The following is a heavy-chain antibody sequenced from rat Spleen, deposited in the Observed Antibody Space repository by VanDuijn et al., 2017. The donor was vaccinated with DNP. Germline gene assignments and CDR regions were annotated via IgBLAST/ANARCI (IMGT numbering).Heavy chain of an antibody. J-gene: IGHJ2*01. V-gene: IGHV2-30*01. Sequence: QVQLKESGPGLVQPSQTLSLTCTVSGFSLTSYNVHWVRQPTGKGLEWMGVIWTGGSTDYNSALKSRLSISRDTSKSQVFLKMNSLQTEDTAIYFCTRLMAPADYWGQGVMVTVSS. D-gene: IGHD1-12*02. CDR2: IWTGGST. CDR1: GFSLTSYN. CDR3: TRLMAPADY.